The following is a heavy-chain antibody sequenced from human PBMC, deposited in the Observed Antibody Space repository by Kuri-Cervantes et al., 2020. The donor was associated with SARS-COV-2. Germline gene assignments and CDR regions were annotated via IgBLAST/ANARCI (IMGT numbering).Heavy chain of an antibody. CDR2: INGYNDNT. D-gene: IGHD2-15*01. J-gene: IGHJ4*02. CDR3: ARGIVVVVAAMGYFDY. V-gene: IGHV1-18*04. Sequence: ASVKVSCKAPGYTFTNYGISWVRQAPGQGLEWMGWINGYNDNTKYAQKLQGRVTMTTDTSTSTAYMELRSLRSDDTAVYYCARGIVVVVAAMGYFDYWGQGTLVTVSS. CDR1: GYTFTNYG.